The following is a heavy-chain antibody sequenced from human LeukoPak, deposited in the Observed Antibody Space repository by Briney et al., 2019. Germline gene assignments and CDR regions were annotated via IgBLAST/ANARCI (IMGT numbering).Heavy chain of an antibody. CDR1: GGSISSYY. CDR3: ARWAYGSGSYFYFDY. CDR2: IYYSGST. V-gene: IGHV4-59*01. Sequence: PSETLSLTCTVSGGSISSYYWSWIRQPPGNGLEWIGYIYYSGSTKYNPSLKSRVTISVDTSKNQFSLKLSSVTAADTDVYYCARWAYGSGSYFYFDYWGQGTLVTVSS. J-gene: IGHJ4*02. D-gene: IGHD3-10*01.